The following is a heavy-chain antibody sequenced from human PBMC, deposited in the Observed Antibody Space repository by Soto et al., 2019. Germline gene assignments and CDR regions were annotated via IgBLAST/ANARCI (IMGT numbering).Heavy chain of an antibody. V-gene: IGHV3-11*01. J-gene: IGHJ4*02. CDR2: ISNSGKIR. Sequence: QVHLEESGGGLVKPGGSLRLSCIASGFTFGDYYMSWIRQAPGKGLEWVADISNSGKIRHHADSVEGRFTISRDNARDSLYLQMNSLRPEDSAIYYCARDHGGGGLTLESWGQGTLVTVSS. CDR3: ARDHGGGGLTLES. D-gene: IGHD3-16*01. CDR1: GFTFGDYY.